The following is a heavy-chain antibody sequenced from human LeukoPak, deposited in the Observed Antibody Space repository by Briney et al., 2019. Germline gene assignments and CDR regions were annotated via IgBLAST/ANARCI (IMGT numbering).Heavy chain of an antibody. V-gene: IGHV4-59*01. Sequence: SETLSLTCTVSGGSISSYYWSWIRQPPGKGLEWIGYIYYSGSTNYNPSLKSRVTISVDTSKNQFSLKLSSVTAADTAVYYCARAGDILTGYYGWFDPWGQGTLVTVSS. CDR1: GGSISSYY. J-gene: IGHJ5*02. CDR3: ARAGDILTGYYGWFDP. D-gene: IGHD3-9*01. CDR2: IYYSGST.